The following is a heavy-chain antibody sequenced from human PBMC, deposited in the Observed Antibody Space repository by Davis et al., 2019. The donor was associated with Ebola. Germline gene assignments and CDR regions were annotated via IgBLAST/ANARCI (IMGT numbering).Heavy chain of an antibody. D-gene: IGHD4-17*01. Sequence: AASVKVSCKASGYTFTGYYMHWVRQAPGQGLEWMGWINPSSGGTNYAQKFQGWVTMTRDTSISTAYMDVSRLTSDDTAVYYCARYYGDFYYYGMDVWGQGTTVTVSS. J-gene: IGHJ6*02. CDR1: GYTFTGYY. CDR3: ARYYGDFYYYGMDV. V-gene: IGHV1-2*04. CDR2: INPSSGGT.